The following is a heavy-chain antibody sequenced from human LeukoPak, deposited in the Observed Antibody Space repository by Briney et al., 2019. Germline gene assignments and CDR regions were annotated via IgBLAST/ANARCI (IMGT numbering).Heavy chain of an antibody. Sequence: GGSLRLSCAASGFPFSSYEMNWVRQAPGKGLEWLANIRQDGSDNYYADSVKGRFTFSRDNARNSMYLQMNSLRADDTAVYYCARVGSTSWYLDYWGQGTLVTVSS. CDR3: ARVGSTSWYLDY. CDR1: GFPFSSYE. V-gene: IGHV3-7*01. J-gene: IGHJ4*02. D-gene: IGHD2-2*01. CDR2: IRQDGSDN.